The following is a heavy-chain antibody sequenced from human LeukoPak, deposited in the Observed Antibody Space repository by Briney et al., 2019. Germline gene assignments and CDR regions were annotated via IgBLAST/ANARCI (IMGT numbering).Heavy chain of an antibody. V-gene: IGHV3-48*02. D-gene: IGHD6-19*01. J-gene: IGHJ3*02. Sequence: PGGSLRLSCAASGFTFSSYSMNWVRQAPGKGLEWVSYISSSSSTIYYADSVKGRFTISRDNAKNSLYLQMNSLRDEDTAVYYCARVGENSSGWYKRPDAFDIWGQGTMVTVS. CDR2: ISSSSSTI. CDR1: GFTFSSYS. CDR3: ARVGENSSGWYKRPDAFDI.